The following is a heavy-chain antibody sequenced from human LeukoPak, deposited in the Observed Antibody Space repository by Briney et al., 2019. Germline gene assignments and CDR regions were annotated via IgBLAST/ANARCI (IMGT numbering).Heavy chain of an antibody. J-gene: IGHJ6*03. Sequence: GGSLRLSCAASGFTFSSYGMHWVRQAPGKGLEWVAFIRYDGNDKYYADSVKGRFTISRDNAKNSLYLQMNSLRAEDTAVYYCARVPGVVRGVILYYMDVWGKGTTVTVSS. D-gene: IGHD3-10*01. V-gene: IGHV3-30*02. CDR3: ARVPGVVRGVILYYMDV. CDR2: IRYDGNDK. CDR1: GFTFSSYG.